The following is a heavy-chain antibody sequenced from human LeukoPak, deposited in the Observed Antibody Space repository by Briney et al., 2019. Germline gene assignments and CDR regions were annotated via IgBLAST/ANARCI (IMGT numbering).Heavy chain of an antibody. Sequence: GGSLRLSCAASGFAFSSYEMNWVRQAPGKGLEWVSYISNGGNTIYYADSVKGRFTISRDNAKNSLYLQMNSLRAEDTAVYYCAREGTAMVSFDDWGQGTLVTVSS. CDR1: GFAFSSYE. CDR3: AREGTAMVSFDD. J-gene: IGHJ4*02. V-gene: IGHV3-48*03. CDR2: ISNGGNTI. D-gene: IGHD5-18*01.